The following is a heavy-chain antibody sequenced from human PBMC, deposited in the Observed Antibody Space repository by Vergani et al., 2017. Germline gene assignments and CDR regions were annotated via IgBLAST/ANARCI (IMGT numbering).Heavy chain of an antibody. CDR3: ARGNSLGSY. J-gene: IGHJ4*02. CDR2: ISHSTDTI. Sequence: QERLVESGGDLVKPGGSLRLSCVASGFTFSDYYMAWIRQAPGQGLEWISYISHSTDTIYYADSVKGRFTISRDNAKNSLYLRMDSLRVEDTAIYFCARGNSLGSYWGQGTLVTVSS. V-gene: IGHV3-11*01. D-gene: IGHD1-7*01. CDR1: GFTFSDYY.